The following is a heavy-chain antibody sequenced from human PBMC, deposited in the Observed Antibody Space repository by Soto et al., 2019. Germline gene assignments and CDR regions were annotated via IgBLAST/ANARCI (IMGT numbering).Heavy chain of an antibody. D-gene: IGHD3-3*01. CDR3: ARGYFWSGYRCGMDV. J-gene: IGHJ6*02. CDR1: GGSISSYY. CDR2: IYYSGST. Sequence: SETLSLTCTVSGGSISSYYWSWIRQPPGKGLEWIGYIYYSGSTNYNPSLKSRVTISVDTSKNQFSLKLSSVTAADTAVYYCARGYFWSGYRCGMDVWGQGTTVTVSS. V-gene: IGHV4-59*01.